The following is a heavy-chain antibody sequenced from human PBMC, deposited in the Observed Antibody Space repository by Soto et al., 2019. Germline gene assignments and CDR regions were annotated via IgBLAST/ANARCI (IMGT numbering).Heavy chain of an antibody. CDR1: GGSISSGDYY. CDR2: IYYSGST. V-gene: IGHV4-30-4*01. D-gene: IGHD4-17*01. Sequence: ASETLSLTCTVSGGSISSGDYYWSWIRQPPGKGLEWIGYIYYSGSTYYNPSLKSRVTISVDTSKNQFSLKLSSVTAADTAVYYCAREVPAYGDYANWFDPWGQGTLVTVSS. CDR3: AREVPAYGDYANWFDP. J-gene: IGHJ5*02.